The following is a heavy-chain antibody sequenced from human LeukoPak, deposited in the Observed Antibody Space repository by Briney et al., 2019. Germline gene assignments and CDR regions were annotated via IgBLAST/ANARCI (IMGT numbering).Heavy chain of an antibody. CDR2: MNPNSGNT. J-gene: IGHJ6*02. Sequence: GASVKVCCKASGYTFTSYDINRVRQATGQGLEWMGWMNPNSGNTGYAQKFQGRVTMTRNTSISTAYMELSSLRSEDTAVYYCARAPPPYYDFWSGYYPYYYYGMDVWGQGTTVTVSS. D-gene: IGHD3-3*01. CDR1: GYTFTSYD. V-gene: IGHV1-8*01. CDR3: ARAPPPYYDFWSGYYPYYYYGMDV.